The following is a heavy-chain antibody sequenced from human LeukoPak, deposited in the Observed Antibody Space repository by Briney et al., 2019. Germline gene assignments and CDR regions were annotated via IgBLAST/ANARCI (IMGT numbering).Heavy chain of an antibody. D-gene: IGHD3-3*01. CDR2: IRYDGSNK. CDR1: EFTFSSYG. CDR3: ARRVLRFLEWLPEDAFDI. V-gene: IGHV3-30*02. Sequence: GGSLRLSCAASEFTFSSYGMHWVRQAPGKGLEWVAFIRYDGSNKYYADSVKGRFTISRDNSKNTLYLQMNSLRAEDTAVYYCARRVLRFLEWLPEDAFDIWGQGTMVTVSS. J-gene: IGHJ3*02.